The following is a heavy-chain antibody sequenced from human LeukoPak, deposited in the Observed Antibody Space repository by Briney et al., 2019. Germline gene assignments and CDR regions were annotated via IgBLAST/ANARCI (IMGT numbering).Heavy chain of an antibody. CDR3: ARDPSKWELPVDY. J-gene: IGHJ4*02. CDR2: INSDGSST. CDR1: GFTFSTYW. Sequence: GSLRLSCAASGFTFSTYWTHWVRQAPGKGLVWVSGINSDGSSTSYADSVKGRFTISRDNAKNTLYLQMNSLRAEDTAVYYCARDPSKWELPVDYWGQGTLVTVSS. D-gene: IGHD1-26*01. V-gene: IGHV3-74*01.